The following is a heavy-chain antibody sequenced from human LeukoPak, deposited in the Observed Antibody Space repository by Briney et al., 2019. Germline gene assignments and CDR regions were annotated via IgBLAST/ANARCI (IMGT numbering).Heavy chain of an antibody. CDR3: AKGGCTSTSCYFNC. J-gene: IGHJ4*02. V-gene: IGHV3-23*01. CDR2: ISGNVGST. D-gene: IGHD2-2*01. CDR1: GFTFSSYA. Sequence: GGSLRLSCAASGFTFSSYAMSWVRQAPGKGLEWVSSISGNVGSTDYADSVKGRFTISRDNSKNTLYLQMNSLRAKDTAVYYCAKGGCTSTSCYFNCWGQGTLVTVSS.